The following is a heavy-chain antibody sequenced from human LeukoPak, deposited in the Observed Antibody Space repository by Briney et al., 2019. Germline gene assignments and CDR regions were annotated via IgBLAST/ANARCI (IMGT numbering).Heavy chain of an antibody. V-gene: IGHV1-2*02. CDR1: GYTFTGYY. D-gene: IGHD2-15*01. J-gene: IGHJ4*02. CDR3: SPDIVGEYYFDY. Sequence: ASVKVSCKASGYTFTGYYMHWVRQAPGQGLEWMGWINPNSGGTNYAQKFQGRVTMTRDTSISTAYMELSRLRSDDTAVYYCSPDIVGEYYFDYWGQGTLVAVSS. CDR2: INPNSGGT.